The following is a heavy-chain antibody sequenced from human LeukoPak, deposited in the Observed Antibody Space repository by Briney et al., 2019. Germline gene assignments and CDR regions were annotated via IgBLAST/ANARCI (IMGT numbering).Heavy chain of an antibody. D-gene: IGHD7-27*01. Sequence: GGSLRLSCAASGFTASSNYTRWVRQAPRRGLGWGSVIYIGGSTHYADPAKGRFTISRDNSKNTLCLQMNGLRAGDTAVYYCARDTWGSAAAFDIWGQGTMVTVSS. CDR3: ARDTWGSAAAFDI. V-gene: IGHV3-66*01. J-gene: IGHJ3*02. CDR2: IYIGGST. CDR1: GFTASSNY.